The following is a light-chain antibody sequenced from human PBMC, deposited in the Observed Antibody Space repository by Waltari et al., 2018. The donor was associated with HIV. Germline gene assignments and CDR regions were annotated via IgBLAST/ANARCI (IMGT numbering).Light chain of an antibody. Sequence: DIQMTQSPSSLSASVGDRVTITCQASQDISIYLNWYQQKPGKAPKLLIYGASDLETGVPSRFSGSGSGTDFTFTISSLQPADIATYYCQQCDDVPVTFGPGTTVEIK. CDR1: QDISIY. V-gene: IGKV1-33*01. CDR3: QQCDDVPVT. CDR2: GAS. J-gene: IGKJ3*01.